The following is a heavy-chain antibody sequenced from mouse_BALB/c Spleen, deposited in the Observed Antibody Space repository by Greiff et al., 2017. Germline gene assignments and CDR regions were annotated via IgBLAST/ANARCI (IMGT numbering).Heavy chain of an antibody. CDR2: INPYNGAT. CDR3: ARKEDGYYFFFDY. V-gene: IGHV1-31*01. CDR1: GYSFTGYY. D-gene: IGHD2-3*01. Sequence: VQLQQSGPELVKPGASVKISCKASGYSFTGYYMHWVKQSHVKSLEWIGRINPYNGATSYNQNFKDKASLTVDKSSSTAYMELHSLTSEDSAVYYCARKEDGYYFFFDYWGQGTTLTVSA. J-gene: IGHJ2*01.